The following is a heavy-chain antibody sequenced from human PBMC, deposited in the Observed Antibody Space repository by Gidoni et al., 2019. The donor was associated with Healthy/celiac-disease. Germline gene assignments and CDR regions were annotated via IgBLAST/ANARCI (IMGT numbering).Heavy chain of an antibody. Sequence: QVQLVQSGAEVKKPGASVKVSCKASGYTFTSYGISWVRQAPGQGLEWMGWISAYNGNTNYAQKLQGRVTMTTDTSTSTAYMELRSLRSDDTAVYYCARRGEGYSSGWYSRYYGMDVWGQGTTVTVSS. CDR2: ISAYNGNT. J-gene: IGHJ6*02. D-gene: IGHD6-19*01. CDR3: ARRGEGYSSGWYSRYYGMDV. V-gene: IGHV1-18*01. CDR1: GYTFTSYG.